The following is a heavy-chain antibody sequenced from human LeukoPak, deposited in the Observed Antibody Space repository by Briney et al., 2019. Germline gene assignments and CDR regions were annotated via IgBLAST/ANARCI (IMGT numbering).Heavy chain of an antibody. D-gene: IGHD3-22*01. CDR3: AQDATDFDSSGQTYFDN. CDR2: ISGSGGYT. J-gene: IGHJ4*02. Sequence: GGSLRLSCAASGFTFSSCAMSWVRQAPGKGLEWVSAISGSGGYTFYSDSVKGRCTISRDNSKNTLSLQMNSLRAEDTAVYYCAQDATDFDSSGQTYFDNWGQGTLVTVSS. V-gene: IGHV3-23*01. CDR1: GFTFSSCA.